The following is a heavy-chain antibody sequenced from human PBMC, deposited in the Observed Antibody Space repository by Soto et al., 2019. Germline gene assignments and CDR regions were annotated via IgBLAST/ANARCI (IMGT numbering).Heavy chain of an antibody. CDR1: GYSISSGNW. Sequence: PXETLSLTCAVSGYSISSGNWWGWIRQPPVEGLEWIGYIYYTGTTYYNPSLKSRVTMSVDTSKNQFSLRLSSVTAVDTAIYYCTITVREIRVAVAGGVYWGQGTLVTVSS. J-gene: IGHJ4*02. CDR3: TITVREIRVAVAGGVY. CDR2: IYYTGTT. D-gene: IGHD6-19*01. V-gene: IGHV4-28*01.